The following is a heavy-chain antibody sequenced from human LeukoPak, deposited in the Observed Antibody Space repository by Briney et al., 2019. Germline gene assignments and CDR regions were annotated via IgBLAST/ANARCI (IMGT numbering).Heavy chain of an antibody. CDR1: GGSFSGYY. CDR3: ARGRRYGLYYFDY. Sequence: SETLSLTCAVYGGSFSGYYWSWIRQPPGKGLEWIGEINHSGSTNYNPSLKSRVTISVDTSKNQFSLKPSSVTAADTAVYYCARGRRYGLYYFDYWDQGTLVTVSS. V-gene: IGHV4-34*01. D-gene: IGHD3-9*01. J-gene: IGHJ4*02. CDR2: INHSGST.